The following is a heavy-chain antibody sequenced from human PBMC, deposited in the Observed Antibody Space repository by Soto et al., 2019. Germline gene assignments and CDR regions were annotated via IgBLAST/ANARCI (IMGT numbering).Heavy chain of an antibody. CDR1: GSTFSSYA. CDR3: AKEGDHYDILTGYSPMDLAD. CDR2: ISGSGGST. Sequence: GGSLRLSCAASGSTFSSYAMSWVRQAPGKGLEWVSAISGSGGSTYYADSVKGRFTISRDNSKNTLYLQMNSLRAEDTAVYYCAKEGDHYDILTGYSPMDLADWGQGTLVTVSS. D-gene: IGHD3-9*01. V-gene: IGHV3-23*01. J-gene: IGHJ4*02.